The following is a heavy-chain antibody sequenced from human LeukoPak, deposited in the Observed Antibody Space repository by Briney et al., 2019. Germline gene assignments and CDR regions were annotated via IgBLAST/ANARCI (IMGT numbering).Heavy chain of an antibody. CDR1: GFTFSSHW. J-gene: IGHJ4*02. Sequence: GGSLRLSCAASGFTFSSHWMSWVRQAPGKGLEWLSYISSSSRTIYYADSVKGRFTISRDNANNSLYLQMNSLRAEDTAVYYCARDRYGDYDFDYWGQGTLVTVSS. CDR3: ARDRYGDYDFDY. V-gene: IGHV3-48*01. D-gene: IGHD4-17*01. CDR2: ISSSSRTI.